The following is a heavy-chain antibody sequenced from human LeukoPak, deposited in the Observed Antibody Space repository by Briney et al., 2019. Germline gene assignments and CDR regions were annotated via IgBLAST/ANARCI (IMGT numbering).Heavy chain of an antibody. J-gene: IGHJ4*02. Sequence: ASVKVSCKASGYTFTSYDINWVRQATGQGLEWMGWMNPNSGNTGYAQKFQGRVTMTRDMSTSTVYMELSSLRAEDTAVYYCAKTYYDSSGYYYGGYYFDYWGQGTLVTVSS. CDR2: MNPNSGNT. V-gene: IGHV1-8*02. CDR1: GYTFTSYD. D-gene: IGHD3-22*01. CDR3: AKTYYDSSGYYYGGYYFDY.